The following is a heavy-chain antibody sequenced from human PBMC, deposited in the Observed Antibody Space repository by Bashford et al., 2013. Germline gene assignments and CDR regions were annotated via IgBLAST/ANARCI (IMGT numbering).Heavy chain of an antibody. D-gene: IGHD6-13*01. CDR2: IVVGSANI. Sequence: SVKVSCEASGFTFTTSAVQWVRQARGQPLEWIGWIVVGSANIKYARKFRGRVTITRDMSTTSTYMELSGLGSEDTAVYYCASARYSSSYYPPYWYFDLWGRGTLVTVSS. V-gene: IGHV1-58*01. CDR1: GFTFTTSA. J-gene: IGHJ2*01. CDR3: ASARYSSSYYPPYWYFDL.